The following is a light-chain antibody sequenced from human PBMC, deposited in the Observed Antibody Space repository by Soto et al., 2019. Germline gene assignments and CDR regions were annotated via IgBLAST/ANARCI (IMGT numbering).Light chain of an antibody. J-gene: IGLJ1*01. V-gene: IGLV2-14*01. CDR3: ASYRSANTLVV. CDR1: IRDIGNYNY. CDR2: EVT. Sequence: QSVLAQPASLSGSPGQSITISCTGTIRDIGNYNYVSWYQHHPGKAPKLMIYEVTSRPSGVSDRFSGSKSGMTASLTISGLQPEDEADYFCASYRSANTLVVFGTGTKVTVL.